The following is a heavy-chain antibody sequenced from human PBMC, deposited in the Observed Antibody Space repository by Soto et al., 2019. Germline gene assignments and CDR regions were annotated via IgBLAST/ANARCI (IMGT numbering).Heavy chain of an antibody. CDR2: IKSKTDGGTT. D-gene: IGHD2-21*02. Sequence: EVQLVESGGGLVKPGGSLRLSCAASGFTFSNAWMNWVRQAPGKGLEWVGRIKSKTDGGTTDYAAPVKGRFTISRDDSKNTLYLQMNSLKTEDTAVYYCTTDFYIVVVTALVDYWGQGTLVTVSS. V-gene: IGHV3-15*07. CDR3: TTDFYIVVVTALVDY. CDR1: GFTFSNAW. J-gene: IGHJ4*02.